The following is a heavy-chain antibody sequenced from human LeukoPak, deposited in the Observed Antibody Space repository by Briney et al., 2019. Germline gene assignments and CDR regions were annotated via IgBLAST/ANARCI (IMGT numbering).Heavy chain of an antibody. V-gene: IGHV1-2*02. D-gene: IGHD2-15*01. CDR1: GYTFTGYY. CDR3: ARDSWEGIYYFDY. Sequence: ASVKVSCKASGYTFTGYYMHWVRQAPGQGLEWMGWINPNSGGTNHAQKFQGRVTMTRDTSISTAYMELSRLRSDDTAVYYCARDSWEGIYYFDYWGQGTLVTVSS. CDR2: INPNSGGT. J-gene: IGHJ4*02.